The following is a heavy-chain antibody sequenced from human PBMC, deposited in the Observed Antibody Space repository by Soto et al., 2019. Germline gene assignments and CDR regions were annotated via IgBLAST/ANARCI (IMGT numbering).Heavy chain of an antibody. V-gene: IGHV4-39*01. J-gene: IGHJ3*02. D-gene: IGHD1-26*01. CDR3: ARHDDSGRFINGFGI. Sequence: QLQLQESGPGLVKPSETLSLSCTVSGGSISSSSNFWGWIRQPPGKGPEWIGSISYSGSTYYNPSIKSRITISVDTSKNQFSLKVTSVTATDTAVYYCARHDDSGRFINGFGIWGQGTMVTVSS. CDR2: ISYSGST. CDR1: GGSISSSSNF.